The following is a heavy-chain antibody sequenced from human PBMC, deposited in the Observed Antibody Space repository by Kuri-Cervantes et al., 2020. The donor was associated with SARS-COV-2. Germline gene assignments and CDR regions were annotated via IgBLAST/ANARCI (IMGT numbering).Heavy chain of an antibody. J-gene: IGHJ6*03. Sequence: SEILSLTFNVSGGSISSNYWSWIRQPAGKGLEWIGRIYNSGSTNYNPSLKSRVTMSVDTSKNQFSLKPSSVTAADTTVYYCARTYGLLRYVYYMDVWGKGTAVTVSS. V-gene: IGHV4-4*07. D-gene: IGHD3-22*01. CDR1: GGSISSNY. CDR2: IYNSGST. CDR3: ARTYGLLRYVYYMDV.